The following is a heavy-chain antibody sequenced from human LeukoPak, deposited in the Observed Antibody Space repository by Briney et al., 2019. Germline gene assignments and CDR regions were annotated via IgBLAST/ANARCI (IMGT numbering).Heavy chain of an antibody. CDR1: GGSISSGSYY. CDR3: ARDVWSPQLSGYDWYYFDY. J-gene: IGHJ4*02. D-gene: IGHD5-12*01. CDR2: IYTSGST. Sequence: SSETLSLTCTVSGGSISSGSYYWGWIRQPAGKGLEWIGRIYTSGSTNYNPSLKSRVTISVDTSKNQFSLKLSSVTAADTAVYYCARDVWSPQLSGYDWYYFDYWGQGTLVTVSS. V-gene: IGHV4-61*02.